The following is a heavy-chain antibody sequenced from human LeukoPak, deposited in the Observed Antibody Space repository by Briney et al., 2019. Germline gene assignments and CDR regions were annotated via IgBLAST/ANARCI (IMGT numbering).Heavy chain of an antibody. CDR3: ASSYSYGIFDY. D-gene: IGHD5-18*01. J-gene: IGHJ4*02. CDR1: GFTFSSYG. CDR2: IWYDGSNK. Sequence: PGGSLRLSCAASGFTFSSYGMHWVRQAPGKGLEWVAVIWYDGSNKYYADSAKGRFTISRDNSKNTLYLQMNSLRAEDTAVYYCASSYSYGIFDYWGQGTLVTVSS. V-gene: IGHV3-33*01.